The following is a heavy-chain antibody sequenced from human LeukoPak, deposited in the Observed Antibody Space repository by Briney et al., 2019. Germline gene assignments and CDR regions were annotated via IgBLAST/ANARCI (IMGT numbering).Heavy chain of an antibody. CDR3: AKLPYVEWLSLYYFDY. J-gene: IGHJ4*02. CDR2: ISGSGGST. CDR1: GFTFSSYA. Sequence: GGSLRLSCAASGFTFSSYAMNWVRQSPGKGLEWVSAISGSGGSTYYADSVKGRFTISRDNSKNTLYLQMNSLRAEDTAVYHCAKLPYVEWLSLYYFDYWGQGTLVTVSS. V-gene: IGHV3-23*01. D-gene: IGHD3-3*01.